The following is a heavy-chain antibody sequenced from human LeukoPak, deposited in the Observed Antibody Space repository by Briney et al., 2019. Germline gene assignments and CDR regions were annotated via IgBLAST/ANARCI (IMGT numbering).Heavy chain of an antibody. CDR3: ANKVYCSTTSCYPAGY. J-gene: IGHJ4*02. Sequence: SETLSLTCTVSGDSIYNNYWGWIRQSPGKGLEWIAYFYKKGGGTTNYNPSLESRVTISLDTSNNQFSLDLNSVTAADTAVYYCANKVYCSTTSCYPAGYRGQGTLVTVSS. CDR1: GDSIYNNY. D-gene: IGHD2-2*01. V-gene: IGHV4-59*12. CDR2: FYKKGGGTT.